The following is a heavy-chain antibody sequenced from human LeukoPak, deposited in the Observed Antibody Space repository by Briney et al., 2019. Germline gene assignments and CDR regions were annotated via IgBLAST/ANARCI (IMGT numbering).Heavy chain of an antibody. D-gene: IGHD2-2*01. J-gene: IGHJ4*02. CDR3: AKDQDIVVVPAAPKSGYFDY. Sequence: GXSLRLSCAASGFTFSSYGTHWVRQAPGKGLEWVAFIRYDGSNKYYADSVKGRFTISRDSSKNTLYLQMNSLRAEDTAVYYCAKDQDIVVVPAAPKSGYFDYWGQGTLVTVSS. CDR2: IRYDGSNK. CDR1: GFTFSSYG. V-gene: IGHV3-30*02.